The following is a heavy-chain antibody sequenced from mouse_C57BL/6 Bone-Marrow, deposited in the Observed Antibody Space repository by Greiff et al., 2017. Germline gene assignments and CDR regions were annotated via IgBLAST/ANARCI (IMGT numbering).Heavy chain of an antibody. CDR3: ARGYYGSSGFAY. V-gene: IGHV1-76*01. CDR2: IYPGSGNT. CDR1: GYTFTDYY. D-gene: IGHD1-1*01. J-gene: IGHJ3*01. Sequence: QVQLQQSGAELVRPGASVKLSCKASGYTFTDYYINWVKQRPGQGLEWIARIYPGSGNTYYNEKFKGKATLTAEKSSSTAYMQLSSLTSEDSAVYFCARGYYGSSGFAYWGQGTLVTVSA.